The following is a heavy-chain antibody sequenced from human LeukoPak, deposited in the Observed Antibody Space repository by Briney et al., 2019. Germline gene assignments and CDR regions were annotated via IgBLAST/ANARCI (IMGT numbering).Heavy chain of an antibody. D-gene: IGHD4-17*01. CDR1: GGSISSYY. CDR2: IYYSGST. CDR3: AREGDDYGDYVETL. J-gene: IGHJ4*02. V-gene: IGHV4-59*01. Sequence: SETLSLTCTVSGGSISSYYWSWIRRPPGKGLEWIGYIYYSGSTNYNPSLKSRVTISVDTSRNQFSLKLSSVTAADTAVYYCAREGDDYGDYVETLWGQGTLVTVSS.